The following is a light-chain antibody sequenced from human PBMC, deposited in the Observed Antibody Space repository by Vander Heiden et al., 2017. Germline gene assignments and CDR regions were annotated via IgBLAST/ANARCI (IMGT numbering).Light chain of an antibody. J-gene: IGKJ4*01. V-gene: IGKV3D-11*02. Sequence: EIVLTQSPATLSLSPGERATLSCRASQSVSSYLAWYQQKPGQAPRLLIYDASNRSTGIPARFSGSWPGTDFTLTISSLEPEDFAVYYCQQRSNWLTFGGGTKVEIK. CDR2: DAS. CDR3: QQRSNWLT. CDR1: QSVSSY.